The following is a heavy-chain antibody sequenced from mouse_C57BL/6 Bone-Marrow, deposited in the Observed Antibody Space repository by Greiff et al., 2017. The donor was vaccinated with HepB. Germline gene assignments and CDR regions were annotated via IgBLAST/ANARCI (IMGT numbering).Heavy chain of an antibody. CDR2: IYPRDGST. V-gene: IGHV1-85*01. D-gene: IGHD1-1*01. CDR1: GYTFTSYD. J-gene: IGHJ1*03. Sequence: QVQLQQSGPELVKPGASVKLSCKASGYTFTSYDINWVKQRPGQGLEWIGWIYPRDGSTKYNEKFKGKATLPVDTSSSTAYMELHSLTSEDSAVYFCARDTFYGSSYFWYFDVWGTGTTVTVSS. CDR3: ARDTFYGSSYFWYFDV.